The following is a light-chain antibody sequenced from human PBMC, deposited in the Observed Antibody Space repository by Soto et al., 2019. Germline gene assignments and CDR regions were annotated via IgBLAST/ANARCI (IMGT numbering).Light chain of an antibody. CDR2: EVS. V-gene: IGLV2-14*01. J-gene: IGLJ3*02. Sequence: QSVLTQPASVSGSPGQSITISCTGTSSDVGYDNYVSWFQRHPGKAPKLMIYEVSRRPSGVSNRFSGSKSANTASLTISGLQAEDEADYYCTSHTASSTWVFGGGTQLTVL. CDR1: SSDVGYDNY. CDR3: TSHTASSTWV.